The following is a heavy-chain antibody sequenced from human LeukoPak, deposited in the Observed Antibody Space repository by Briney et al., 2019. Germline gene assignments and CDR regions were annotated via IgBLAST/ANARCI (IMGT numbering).Heavy chain of an antibody. CDR2: IYPGDSDT. V-gene: IGHV5-51*01. CDR1: GYSFTSYW. J-gene: IGHJ5*02. D-gene: IGHD1-26*01. CDR3: ARQGYSGSYLPYNWFDP. Sequence: GEPLKISCKGSGYSFTSYWIGWVRQMPGKGLEWMGIIYPGDSDTRYSPSFQGQVTISADKSISTAYLQWSSLKASDTAMYYCARQGYSGSYLPYNWFDPWGQGTLVTVSS.